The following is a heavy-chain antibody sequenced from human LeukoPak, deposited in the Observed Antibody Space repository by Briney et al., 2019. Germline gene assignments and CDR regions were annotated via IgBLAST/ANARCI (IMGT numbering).Heavy chain of an antibody. Sequence: GGSLRLSCAASGFTFSDAWMSWVRQAPGKGLEWVGRIKSKTDGGTTDYAAPVKGIFTISTDDSKNTLYLQMNSLKTEDTAEYYCKGTGYSSSWDLPGSSYYFDYWGQGTLVTVSS. CDR2: IKSKTDGGTT. J-gene: IGHJ4*02. CDR3: KGTGYSSSWDLPGSSYYFDY. V-gene: IGHV3-15*01. D-gene: IGHD6-13*01. CDR1: GFTFSDAW.